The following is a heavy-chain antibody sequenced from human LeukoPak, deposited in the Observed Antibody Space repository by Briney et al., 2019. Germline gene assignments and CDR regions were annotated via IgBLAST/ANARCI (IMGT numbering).Heavy chain of an antibody. Sequence: PEASVKVSCKASGYTFTGYYMHWVRQAPGQGLEWMGWINPNSGGTNYAQKFQGRVTMTRDTSISTAYMELSRLRPDDTAVYYCAREVRATSLFWDYWGQGTLVTVSS. V-gene: IGHV1-2*02. J-gene: IGHJ4*02. CDR2: INPNSGGT. CDR1: GYTFTGYY. D-gene: IGHD1-26*01. CDR3: AREVRATSLFWDY.